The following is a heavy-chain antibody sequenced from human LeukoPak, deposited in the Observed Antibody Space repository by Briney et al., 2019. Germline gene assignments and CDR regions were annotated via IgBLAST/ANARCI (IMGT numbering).Heavy chain of an antibody. J-gene: IGHJ4*02. V-gene: IGHV3-23*01. Sequence: PGGSLGLSCAASGFTFSSYAMSWVRQAPGKGLEWVSAISGSGGSTYYADSVKGRFTISRDNSKNTLYLQMNSLRAEDTAVYYCAKDQYSSGWYGPFSWGQGTLVTVSS. CDR3: AKDQYSSGWYGPFS. CDR1: GFTFSSYA. D-gene: IGHD6-19*01. CDR2: ISGSGGST.